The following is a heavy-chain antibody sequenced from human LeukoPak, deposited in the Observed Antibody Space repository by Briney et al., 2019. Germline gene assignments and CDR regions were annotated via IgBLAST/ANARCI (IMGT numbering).Heavy chain of an antibody. V-gene: IGHV4-39*01. CDR3: ARQSPYYYYMVV. Sequence: SETLSLNCTVSGDSIRSSSYYWGWIRQPPGKELEWIGYIYYTGNSYNNPSLKSRVTISIDTSKNQFSLMLTSVTAADTAVYYCARQSPYYYYMVVWGKGASVTVSS. J-gene: IGHJ6*03. CDR1: GDSIRSSSYY. CDR2: IYYTGNS.